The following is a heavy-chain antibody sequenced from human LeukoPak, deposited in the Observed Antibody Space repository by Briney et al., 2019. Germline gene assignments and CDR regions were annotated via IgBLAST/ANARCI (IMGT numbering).Heavy chain of an antibody. CDR3: ARGLYDYYFDY. CDR1: GGSFSGYY. V-gene: IGHV4-34*01. CDR2: INHSGST. D-gene: IGHD3-3*01. Sequence: PSETLSLTCAVYGGSFSGYYWSWIRQPPGKGLEWIGEINHSGSTNYNPSLKSRVTMSVDTSKNQFPLKLRSVTAADTAVYYCARGLYDYYFDYWGQGTLVTVSS. J-gene: IGHJ4*02.